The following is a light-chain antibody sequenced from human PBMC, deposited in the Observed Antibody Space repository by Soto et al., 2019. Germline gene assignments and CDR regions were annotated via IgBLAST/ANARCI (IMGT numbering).Light chain of an antibody. CDR2: MAS. Sequence: DVQMTQSPSTLSASLGDTVTITCRASQTVVSCLAWYHQKPGRPPKLLISMASILESGVPSRFSGRGSGTEFTLTISGLQPDDLGTYYCQQYHSYPRTFGEGTKLEI. CDR1: QTVVSC. CDR3: QQYHSYPRT. V-gene: IGKV1-5*03. J-gene: IGKJ2*01.